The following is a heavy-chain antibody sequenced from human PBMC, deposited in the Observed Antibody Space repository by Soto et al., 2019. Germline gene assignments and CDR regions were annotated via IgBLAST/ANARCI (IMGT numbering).Heavy chain of an antibody. Sequence: SETLSLTCTVSGGSVNYYYWSWVRQSPGKGLEWIAYIYYNGSTFYNPTLKSRVSMSVDTSKNQFSLTLTSMAAADTAVYYCARVDFTTWFDPWGQGTLVTVSS. CDR1: GGSVNYYY. CDR3: ARVDFTTWFDP. J-gene: IGHJ5*02. V-gene: IGHV4-59*02. CDR2: IYYNGST. D-gene: IGHD3-3*01.